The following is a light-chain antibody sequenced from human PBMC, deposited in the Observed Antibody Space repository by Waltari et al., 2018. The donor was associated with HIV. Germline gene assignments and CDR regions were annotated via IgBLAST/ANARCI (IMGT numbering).Light chain of an antibody. J-gene: IGLJ2*01. Sequence: QSALTQPASVSGSPGQSITISCTGTSSDVGGYNYVSWYQQYPGKAPKLMIYEVSTRPSGVSNRFSGSKSVNTASLTISGLQAEDEADYYCSSYTSSSTVVFGGGTKLTVL. CDR3: SSYTSSSTVV. CDR2: EVS. CDR1: SSDVGGYNY. V-gene: IGLV2-14*01.